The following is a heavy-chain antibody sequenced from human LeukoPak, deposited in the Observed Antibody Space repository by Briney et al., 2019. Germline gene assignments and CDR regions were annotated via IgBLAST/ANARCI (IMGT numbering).Heavy chain of an antibody. CDR2: IVVGRGNT. D-gene: IGHD5-12*01. CDR1: GFTFTSYA. V-gene: IGHV1-58*02. J-gene: IGHJ4*02. CDR3: AAYTSGYDPYYYFDY. Sequence: SVKVSCKASGFTFTSYAMQWVRQARGQRLEWIGWIVVGRGNTNYAQKFQERVTITRDMSTSTAYMELSSLRSEDTAVYYCAAYTSGYDPYYYFDYWGQGTLVTVSS.